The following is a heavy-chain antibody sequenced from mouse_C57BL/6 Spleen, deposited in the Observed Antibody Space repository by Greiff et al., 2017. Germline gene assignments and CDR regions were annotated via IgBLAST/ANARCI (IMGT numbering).Heavy chain of an antibody. V-gene: IGHV1-80*01. CDR1: GYAFSSYW. J-gene: IGHJ3*01. CDR2: IYPGDGDT. Sequence: VMLVESGAELVKPGASVKISCKASGYAFSSYWMNWVKQRPGKGLEWIGQIYPGDGDTNYNGKFKGKATLTADKSSSTAYMQLSSLTSEDSAVYFCARSGSSYLFAYWGQGTLVTVSA. D-gene: IGHD1-1*01. CDR3: ARSGSSYLFAY.